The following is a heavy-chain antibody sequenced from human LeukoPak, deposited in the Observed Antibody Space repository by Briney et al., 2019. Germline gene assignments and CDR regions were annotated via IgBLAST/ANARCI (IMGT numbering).Heavy chain of an antibody. CDR1: GGSISSYY. Sequence: TSETLSLTCTASGGSISSYYWSWIRQPPGKGLEWIGYIYYSGSTYYNPSLKSRVTISVDTSKNQFSLKLSSVTAADTAVYYCAARNYYDSSGCNFDYWGQGTLVTVSS. V-gene: IGHV4-59*06. D-gene: IGHD3-22*01. J-gene: IGHJ4*02. CDR3: AARNYYDSSGCNFDY. CDR2: IYYSGST.